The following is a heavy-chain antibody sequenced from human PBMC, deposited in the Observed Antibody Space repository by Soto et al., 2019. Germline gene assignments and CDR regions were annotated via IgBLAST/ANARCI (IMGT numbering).Heavy chain of an antibody. CDR3: AGSYRYPGGFDP. CDR2: IYYTGST. CDR1: GVSINSGDYY. J-gene: IGHJ5*02. Sequence: PSETLSLTCTVSGVSINSGDYYWSWIRQPPGKGLEWIGYIYYTGSTYSNPSLKTRVTISLDTSNSEFSLRLDSVTAADTAIYYCAGSYRYPGGFDPWRQGTMVTVS. D-gene: IGHD3-16*02. V-gene: IGHV4-30-4*01.